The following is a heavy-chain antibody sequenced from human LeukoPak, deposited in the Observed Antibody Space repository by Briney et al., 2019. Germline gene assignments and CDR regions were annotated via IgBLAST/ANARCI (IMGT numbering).Heavy chain of an antibody. J-gene: IGHJ6*02. CDR3: AKARGFWSGYYPSKYYYYYYGMDV. V-gene: IGHV3-74*01. CDR1: GLTFSSHW. D-gene: IGHD3-3*01. CDR2: ITNDGSST. Sequence: GGSLRLSCAASGLTFSSHWMHWVRQAPGKGLVWVSRITNDGSSTTYADSVKGRFTISRDNSKNTLYLQMNSLRAEDTAVYYCAKARGFWSGYYPSKYYYYYYGMDVWGQGTTVTVSS.